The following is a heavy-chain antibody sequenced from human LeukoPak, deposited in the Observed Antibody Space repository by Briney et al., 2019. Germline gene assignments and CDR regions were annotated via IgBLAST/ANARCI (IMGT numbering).Heavy chain of an antibody. CDR2: ISGGGGST. J-gene: IGHJ4*02. V-gene: IGHV3-23*01. D-gene: IGHD1-26*01. Sequence: PGGSLRLSCAASGFTFTSYSMNWVRQAPGKGQEWVSTISGGGGSTYYADSVKGRFTISRDNSKNTLYLQVNSLRAEDTAVYYCAKGGKWDVTPFDYWGQGTLVTVSS. CDR3: AKGGKWDVTPFDY. CDR1: GFTFTSYS.